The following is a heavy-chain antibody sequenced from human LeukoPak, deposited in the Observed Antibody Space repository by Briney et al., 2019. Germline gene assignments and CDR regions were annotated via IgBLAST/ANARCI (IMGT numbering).Heavy chain of an antibody. CDR1: GFTFSSYG. CDR3: AKGGSYYPDGDYFHY. V-gene: IGHV3-30*02. CDR2: IRYDGSNK. D-gene: IGHD3-10*01. J-gene: IGHJ4*02. Sequence: PGGSLRLSCAASGFTFSSYGMHWVRQAPGKGLEWVAFIRYDGSNKYADSVKGRFTISRDISKNTLYLQMNSLRAEDTAVYYCAKGGSYYPDGDYFHYWGQGTLVTVSS.